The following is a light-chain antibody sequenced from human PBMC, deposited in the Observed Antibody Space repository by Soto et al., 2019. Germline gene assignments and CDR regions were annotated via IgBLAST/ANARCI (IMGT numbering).Light chain of an antibody. CDR3: QQYNMWWT. J-gene: IGKJ1*01. V-gene: IGKV1-5*03. CDR1: QSISSW. Sequence: DIQMTQSPSALSASVGGRVTITCRASQSISSWLAWYQQKPGKAPRLLIYQASSLETEAPSRFSGSGSGTEFTLTISSLQPGDFATYYCQQYNMWWTFGQGTKV. CDR2: QAS.